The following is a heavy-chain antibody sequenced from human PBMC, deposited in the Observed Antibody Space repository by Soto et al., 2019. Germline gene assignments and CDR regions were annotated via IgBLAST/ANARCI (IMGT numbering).Heavy chain of an antibody. CDR2: ISTYNGST. D-gene: IGHD2-2*01. V-gene: IGHV1-18*01. CDR3: AKDGGRCSSASCHPGV. J-gene: IGHJ6*04. CDR1: GYTFTNHG. Sequence: EASVKLSCKTSGYTFTNHGITWVRQAPGQGLEWMGWISTYNGSTNYAQKFQGRVTMTTDTSTSTAYMELRSLRSDDTAVYYCAKDGGRCSSASCHPGVWGKGTTVTVSS.